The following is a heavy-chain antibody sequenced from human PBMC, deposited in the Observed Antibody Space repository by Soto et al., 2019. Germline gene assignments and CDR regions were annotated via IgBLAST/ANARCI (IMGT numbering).Heavy chain of an antibody. J-gene: IGHJ4*01. CDR3: AKYTGYESLFYFDS. V-gene: IGHV4-59*03. Sequence: QVQLQESGPGLVKPSETLSLTCIVSGGSISSDYWGWIRQPPGKGLEWIGYIFYAGAINYNPSLKSRVTISIDASEKPCSLNLTSVTAADTAFYYCAKYTGYESLFYFDSWGRGLQVTVSS. CDR1: GGSISSDY. CDR2: IFYAGAI. D-gene: IGHD5-12*01.